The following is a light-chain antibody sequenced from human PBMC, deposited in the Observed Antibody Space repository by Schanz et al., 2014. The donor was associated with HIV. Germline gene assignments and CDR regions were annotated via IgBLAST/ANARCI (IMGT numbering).Light chain of an antibody. CDR1: QTVSSRF. V-gene: IGKV3-20*01. J-gene: IGKJ1*01. CDR3: QQYGSLPWT. Sequence: EIVLTQSPVTLSLSPGERATLSCRASQTVSSRFIVWYQQEPGQAPRLLIFGASNRATGIPDRFSGSESGTDFTLTISRVEPEDYAVYYCQQYGSLPWTFGQGTKVEVK. CDR2: GAS.